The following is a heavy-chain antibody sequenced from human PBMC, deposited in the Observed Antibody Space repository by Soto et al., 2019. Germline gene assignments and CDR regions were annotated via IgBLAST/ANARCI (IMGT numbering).Heavy chain of an antibody. CDR3: ARALVVPAAMSLSPWFDP. V-gene: IGHV1-2*04. J-gene: IGHJ5*02. CDR1: GYTFTGHY. CDR2: INPNSGDT. Sequence: TSVKVSCKASGYTFTGHYMHWLRQAPGQGLEWMGWINPNSGDTKYAQKFQGWVTMTRDTSVSTAYMELSRLRSDDTAVYYCARALVVPAAMSLSPWFDPWGQGTRVTV. D-gene: IGHD2-2*01.